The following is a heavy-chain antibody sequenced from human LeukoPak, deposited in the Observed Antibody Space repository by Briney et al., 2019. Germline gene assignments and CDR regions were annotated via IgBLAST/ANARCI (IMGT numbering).Heavy chain of an antibody. CDR3: ARYCSSTKCPFDY. J-gene: IGHJ4*02. CDR1: GGSINSGPYY. D-gene: IGHD2-2*01. Sequence: SETLSLTCTVSGGSINSGPYYWSWIRQHPGKGLEWIVNIHYSGSTYYNPSLKSRIIISVDTSKNQFSLKLSSVTAADTAMYYCARYCSSTKCPFDYWGQGTLVTVS. CDR2: IHYSGST. V-gene: IGHV4-31*03.